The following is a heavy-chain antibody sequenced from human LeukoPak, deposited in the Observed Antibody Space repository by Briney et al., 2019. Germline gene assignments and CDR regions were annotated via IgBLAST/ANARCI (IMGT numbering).Heavy chain of an antibody. CDR1: GGSISSYY. Sequence: SKTLSLTCTVSGGSISSYYWSWIRQPPGKGLEWIGYIYYSGSTNYNPSLKSRVTISVDTSKNQFSLKLSSVTAAGTAVYYCARAPGSSSGYYFDYWGQGTLVTVSS. V-gene: IGHV4-59*01. J-gene: IGHJ4*02. CDR3: ARAPGSSSGYYFDY. CDR2: IYYSGST. D-gene: IGHD3-22*01.